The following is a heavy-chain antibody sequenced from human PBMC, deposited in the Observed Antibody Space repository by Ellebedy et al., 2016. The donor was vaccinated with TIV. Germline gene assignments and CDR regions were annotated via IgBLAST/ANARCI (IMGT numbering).Heavy chain of an antibody. V-gene: IGHV3-7*03. D-gene: IGHD2-21*02. CDR1: GFTFSNYW. Sequence: GESLKISCAASGFTFSNYWMSWVRQAPGKGLEWVANIKQDGSENYYVDSVKGRFTISRDNSKNTVYLQMSSLRVEDTAVYYCAKYHPVVTTVQGFFHSWGQGTLVTVSS. CDR2: IKQDGSEN. CDR3: AKYHPVVTTVQGFFHS. J-gene: IGHJ4*02.